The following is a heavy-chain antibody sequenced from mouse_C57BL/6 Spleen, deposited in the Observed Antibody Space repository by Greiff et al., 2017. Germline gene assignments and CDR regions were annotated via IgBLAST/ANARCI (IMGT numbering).Heavy chain of an antibody. V-gene: IGHV1-19*01. Sequence: VQLQQSGPVLVKPGASVKMSCKASGYTFTDYYMNWVKQSHGKSLEWIGVINPYNGGTSYNQKFKGKATLTVDKSSSTAYMELNSLTSEDSAVYYCARPLEGMDYWGQGTSVTVSS. CDR3: ARPLEGMDY. CDR1: GYTFTDYY. CDR2: INPYNGGT. J-gene: IGHJ4*01.